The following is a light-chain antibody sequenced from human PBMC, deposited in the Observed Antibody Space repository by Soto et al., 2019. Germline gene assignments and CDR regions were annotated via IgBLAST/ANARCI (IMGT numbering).Light chain of an antibody. J-gene: IGKJ5*01. Sequence: ALTQSPGTVSLSPGERATLSCRASQSIISSYLAWYQQNAGQAPRLLIYDASNRATGIPARFSGSGSGTDFTLTISCLEPEDFAVYYCQQYNNWPAITFGQGTRLEIK. V-gene: IGKV3D-20*02. CDR1: QSIISSY. CDR3: QQYNNWPAIT. CDR2: DAS.